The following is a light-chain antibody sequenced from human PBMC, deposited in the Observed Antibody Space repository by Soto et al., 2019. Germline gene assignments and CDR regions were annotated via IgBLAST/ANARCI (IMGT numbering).Light chain of an antibody. Sequence: EIVLTQSPGTLSLSSGERATLSCRANESVDDDFLAWYQRRPGQAPRLLIYGASTRASGIPPRFSGGGSGTEFTLTISRLEPEDFAVYYCQQYGGSPLTFGQGTRLEIK. J-gene: IGKJ5*01. CDR2: GAS. CDR3: QQYGGSPLT. V-gene: IGKV3-20*01. CDR1: ESVDDDF.